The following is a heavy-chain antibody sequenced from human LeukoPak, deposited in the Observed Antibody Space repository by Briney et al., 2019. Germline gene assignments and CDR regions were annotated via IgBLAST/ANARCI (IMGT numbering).Heavy chain of an antibody. V-gene: IGHV3-23*01. CDR3: AKARAGRGITVLDY. Sequence: GSLRLSCAASGFTFSSYAMSWVRQAPGKGLEWVSALSGSGGSTYHADSVKGRFTISRDNSKNTLSLQMQSLRAEDTAVYSCAKARAGRGITVLDYWGQGTLVTVSS. CDR1: GFTFSSYA. J-gene: IGHJ4*02. D-gene: IGHD3-10*01. CDR2: LSGSGGST.